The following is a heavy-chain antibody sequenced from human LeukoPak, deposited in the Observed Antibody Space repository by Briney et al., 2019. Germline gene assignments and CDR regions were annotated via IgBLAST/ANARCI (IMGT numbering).Heavy chain of an antibody. J-gene: IGHJ6*03. D-gene: IGHD2-2*01. CDR3: AGELLSDQYYYYYYYMDV. V-gene: IGHV1-69*02. CDR2: IIPILGIA. Sequence: ASVKVSCKASGGTFSSYTISWVRQAPGQGLEWMGRIIPILGIANYAQKFQGRVTITADKSTSTAYMELSSPRSEDTAEYSCAGELLSDQYYYYYYYMDVWGKGTTVTVSS. CDR1: GGTFSSYT.